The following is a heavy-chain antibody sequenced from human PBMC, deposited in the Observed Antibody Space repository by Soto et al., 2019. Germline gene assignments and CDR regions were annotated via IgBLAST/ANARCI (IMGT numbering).Heavy chain of an antibody. D-gene: IGHD6-19*01. J-gene: IGHJ5*01. Sequence: SETLSLTCTVSGGSISSHYWSWIRQPPGKGLEWIGYIYYSGSTAYNPSLKSRVTISVDNAKNSLSLQMNSLRAEDTALYYCVKGPHYSSGWYDFWGQGSLVTVS. V-gene: IGHV4-59*11. CDR2: IYYSGST. CDR1: GGSISSHY. CDR3: VKGPHYSSGWYDF.